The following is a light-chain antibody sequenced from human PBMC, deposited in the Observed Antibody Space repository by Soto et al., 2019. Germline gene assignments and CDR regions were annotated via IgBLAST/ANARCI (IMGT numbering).Light chain of an antibody. J-gene: IGKJ1*01. CDR2: GAS. Sequence: IQLTQSPSSLSASVGDRVTITCRASPAIASFLVWYQQKPGTAPKLLIYGASTLQSGVPSRFSSSRSGTDYTLTIGSLQPEDFATYYCQQLNGSPWTFGQGTKVEV. V-gene: IGKV1-9*01. CDR1: PAIASF. CDR3: QQLNGSPWT.